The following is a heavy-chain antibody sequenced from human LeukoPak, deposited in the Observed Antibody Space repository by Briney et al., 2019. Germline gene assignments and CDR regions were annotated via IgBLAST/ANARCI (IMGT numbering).Heavy chain of an antibody. CDR2: IYWDDDK. V-gene: IGHV2-5*02. J-gene: IGHJ3*02. D-gene: IGHD3-22*01. CDR3: AHRHYPAKYYYDSSGYYSPLAFDI. Sequence: SGPTLVNPTQTLTLTCTFPGFSLSTSGVGVGWIRQPPGKALEWLALIYWDDDKRYSPSLKSRLTITKDTSKNQVVLTMTNMDPVDTATYYCAHRHYPAKYYYDSSGYYSPLAFDIWGQGTMVTVSS. CDR1: GFSLSTSGVG.